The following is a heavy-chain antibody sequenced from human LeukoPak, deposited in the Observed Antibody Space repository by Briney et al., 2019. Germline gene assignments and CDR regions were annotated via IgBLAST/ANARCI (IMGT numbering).Heavy chain of an antibody. V-gene: IGHV3-74*01. J-gene: IGHJ4*02. CDR2: ISGDGTTT. D-gene: IGHD2-15*01. CDR1: GFTFSNDW. Sequence: GGSLRLSCAVSGFTFSNDWMHWVRQAPGKGLLWVSSISGDGTTTNYADSVKGRFTISRDNAKNTLYLQMDSLRAEDTAVYYCAGTWSFDYWGQGTLVTVSS. CDR3: AGTWSFDY.